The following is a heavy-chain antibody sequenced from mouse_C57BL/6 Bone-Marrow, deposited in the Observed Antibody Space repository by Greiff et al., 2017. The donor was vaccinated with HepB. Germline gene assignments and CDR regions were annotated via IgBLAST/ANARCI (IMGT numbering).Heavy chain of an antibody. CDR1: GYAFSSSW. J-gene: IGHJ4*01. CDR3: ARGGWLLRNYYAMDY. D-gene: IGHD2-3*01. CDR2: IYPGDGDT. V-gene: IGHV1-82*01. Sequence: VQLQQSGPELVKPGASVKVSCKASGYAFSSSWMNWVKQRPGKGLEWIGRIYPGDGDTNYNGKFKGKATLTADKSSSTAYMQLSSLTSEDSAVYFCARGGWLLRNYYAMDYWGQGTSVTVS.